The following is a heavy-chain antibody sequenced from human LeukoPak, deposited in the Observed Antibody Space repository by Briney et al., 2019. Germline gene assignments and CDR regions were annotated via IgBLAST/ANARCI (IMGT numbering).Heavy chain of an antibody. CDR1: GFTFTDFH. J-gene: IGHJ4*02. Sequence: GGSLTLSCAVSGFTFTDFHMSWSRQAPGKGLEWVSYMGFSGSTIYYRDPERGRFTISRNYAKHSLFLQTTSLRADDTLVYYCARAHPSVPYFDSWGQGTLVTVSS. CDR3: ARAHPSVPYFDS. CDR2: MGFSGSTI. V-gene: IGHV3-11*04.